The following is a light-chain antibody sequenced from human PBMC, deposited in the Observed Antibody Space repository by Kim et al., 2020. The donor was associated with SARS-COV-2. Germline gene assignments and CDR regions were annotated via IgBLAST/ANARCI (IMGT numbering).Light chain of an antibody. CDR1: QSVSSD. CDR2: GAS. J-gene: IGKJ2*01. CDR3: QHYNNWPQT. V-gene: IGKV3-15*01. Sequence: IVMTQSPATLSVSPGERATLSCRASQSVSSDLAWYQQRPGQAPRLLMYGASTRATGIPARFSGSGSGTEFTLTISSLQSEDIAVYYCQHYNNWPQTFGQGTKLEI.